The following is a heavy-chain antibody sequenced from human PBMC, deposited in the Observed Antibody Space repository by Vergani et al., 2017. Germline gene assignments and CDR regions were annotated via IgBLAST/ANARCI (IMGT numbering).Heavy chain of an antibody. V-gene: IGHV3-48*03. J-gene: IGHJ4*02. CDR2: ISSSSSYI. D-gene: IGHD3-16*01. CDR3: AREDSTVWGDY. CDR1: GFTFSSYE. Sequence: EVQLVESGGGLVQPGGSLRLSCAASGFTFSSYEMNWVRQAPGKGLEWVSYISSSSSYIYYADSVKGRFTISRDNANNSLYLQMNSLRAEDTAVYYCAREDSTVWGDYWGQGTLVTVSS.